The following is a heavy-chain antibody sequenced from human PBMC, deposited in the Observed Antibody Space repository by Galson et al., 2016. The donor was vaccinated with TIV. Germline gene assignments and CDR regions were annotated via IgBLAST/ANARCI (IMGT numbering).Heavy chain of an antibody. CDR1: GYSFTRYY. J-gene: IGHJ4*02. CDR2: IDPSGGST. Sequence: SVKVSCKASGYSFTRYYMHWVRQAPGQGLKWMGVIDPSGGSTTYAQKFQGRVTMTRDMSTSTVYMELSSLRPEDTAVYYCATFSGARGTFDYWGQGTLVTVSS. D-gene: IGHD3-3*02. CDR3: ATFSGARGTFDY. V-gene: IGHV1-46*01.